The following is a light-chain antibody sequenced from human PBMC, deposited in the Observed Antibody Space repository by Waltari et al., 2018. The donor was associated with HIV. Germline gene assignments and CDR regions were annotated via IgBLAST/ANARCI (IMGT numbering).Light chain of an antibody. CDR3: QQYSSKSWT. CDR1: QSVTTY. J-gene: IGKJ1*01. CDR2: KTS. V-gene: IGKV1-5*03. Sequence: IQMTQSPSALSASVGDRVTITCRASQSVTTYLAWYQQRPGEAPNLLIFKTSSLQTGVPSRFSGSGSGTEFTLTISDLQPEDFGTYYCQQYSSKSWTFGQGTKVEVK.